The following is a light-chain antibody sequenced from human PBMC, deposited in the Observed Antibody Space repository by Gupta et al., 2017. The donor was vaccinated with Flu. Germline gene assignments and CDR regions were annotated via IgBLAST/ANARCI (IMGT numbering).Light chain of an antibody. V-gene: IGLV2-14*01. CDR2: DVS. Sequence: QSDLTQPASVSGAPGQPTTIACTGTSSDVGGYNYVSWYQQYPGKAPKLLIYDVSDRPSGVSNRFSGSKSGNTATLTISGLQAEDEADYFCCSYTSITTWVFSGGTKLTVL. J-gene: IGLJ3*02. CDR3: CSYTSITTWV. CDR1: SSDVGGYNY.